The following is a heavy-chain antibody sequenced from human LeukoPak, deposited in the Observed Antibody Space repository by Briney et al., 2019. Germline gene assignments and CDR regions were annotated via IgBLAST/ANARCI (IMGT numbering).Heavy chain of an antibody. CDR2: IGRGGRTY. CDR3: ARVRVDYRNTYYMDV. CDR1: GFTFSKFE. V-gene: IGHV3-48*03. J-gene: IGHJ6*03. D-gene: IGHD4-11*01. Sequence: GGSLRLSCVACGFTFSKFEMNWVRQAPGRGLECVSYIGRGGRTYYYADSVEGRFTMSRDNARNSLYLQMNSLRDDATAVYYCARVRVDYRNTYYMDVWGKGTTVIVSS.